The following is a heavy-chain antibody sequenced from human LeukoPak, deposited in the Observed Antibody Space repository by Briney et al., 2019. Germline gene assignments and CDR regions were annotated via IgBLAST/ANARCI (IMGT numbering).Heavy chain of an antibody. Sequence: GGSLRLSCAVSGITLSNYGMSWVRQAPGKGLEWVAGISDSGGRTNYADSVKGRFTISRDNPKNALYLQMNSLRAEDTAVYLCAKRGVVIRVILVGFHKEAYYFDSWGQGALVTVSS. CDR2: ISDSGGRT. J-gene: IGHJ4*02. CDR3: AKRGVVIRVILVGFHKEAYYFDS. D-gene: IGHD3-22*01. CDR1: GITLSNYG. V-gene: IGHV3-23*01.